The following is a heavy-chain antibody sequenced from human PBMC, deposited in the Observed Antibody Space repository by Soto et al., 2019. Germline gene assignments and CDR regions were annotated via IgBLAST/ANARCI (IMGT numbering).Heavy chain of an antibody. CDR2: TYYRSIWQT. D-gene: IGHD2-15*01. CDR1: GDSVSSNDAV. V-gene: IGHV6-1*01. CDR3: AILVGNSWLDH. J-gene: IGHJ5*02. Sequence: QVQLQQSGPGLVKPSQTLSLTCAISGDSVSSNDAVWNWIRQSPSRGLEWLGRTYYRSIWQTEYAVSVKGGMTIHPDASTNQFSRQLNSVTPEDTAMYYCAILVGNSWLDHWGQGTLVTVSA.